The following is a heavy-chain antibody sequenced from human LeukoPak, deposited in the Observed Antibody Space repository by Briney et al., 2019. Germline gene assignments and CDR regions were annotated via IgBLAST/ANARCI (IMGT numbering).Heavy chain of an antibody. CDR3: ARADGKEWFGELLYDY. CDR2: IYYSGST. Sequence: SETLSLTCTVSGGSISSGGYYWSWIRQHPGKGLEWIGYIYYSGSTYYNPSLKSRVTISVDTSKNQFSLKLSSVTAADTAVYYCARADGKEWFGELLYDYWGQGTLVTVSS. D-gene: IGHD3-10*01. CDR1: GGSISSGGYY. J-gene: IGHJ4*02. V-gene: IGHV4-31*03.